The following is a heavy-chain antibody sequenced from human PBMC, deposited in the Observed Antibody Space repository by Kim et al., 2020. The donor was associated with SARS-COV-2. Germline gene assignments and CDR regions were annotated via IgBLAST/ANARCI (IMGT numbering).Heavy chain of an antibody. J-gene: IGHJ3*02. CDR1: FFSIIIYY. Sequence: SETLSLTFTVSFFSIIIYYFIFILHPPFNLLYFIFYIYYIFITNYNPSLNSLVTISLDTSKNQFSLKLSSVTAADTAVYYCARESAVADSGYAFDIWGQGTMVTVSS. CDR3: ARESAVADSGYAFDI. D-gene: IGHD6-19*01. V-gene: IGHV4-59*12. CDR2: IYYIFIT.